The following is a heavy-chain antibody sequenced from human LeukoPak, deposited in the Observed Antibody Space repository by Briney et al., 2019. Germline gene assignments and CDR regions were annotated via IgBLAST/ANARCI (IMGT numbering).Heavy chain of an antibody. D-gene: IGHD3-16*01. Sequence: SGGSLRLSCAASGFTFSSYAMNWVRQAPGKGLEWVANIKQDGSEKYYVDSVKGRFTISRDNAKNSLYLQMNSLRAEDTAVYYCVGHSDYWGQGTLVTVSS. J-gene: IGHJ4*02. CDR2: IKQDGSEK. V-gene: IGHV3-7*01. CDR3: VGHSDY. CDR1: GFTFSSYA.